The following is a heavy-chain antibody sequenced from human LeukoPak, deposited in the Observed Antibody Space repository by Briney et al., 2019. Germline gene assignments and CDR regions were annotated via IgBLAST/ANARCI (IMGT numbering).Heavy chain of an antibody. V-gene: IGHV1-3*01. J-gene: IGHJ4*02. Sequence: GASVTVSCKASGYTFSNYAIHWVRQAPGQRFEWMGWINAGNGHTKYSQNFQGRVTITRDSSASTAYMELSSLTSEDTAVYYCARGIWSARTVDYYLDYWGQGTLVTVSS. CDR2: INAGNGHT. CDR3: ARGIWSARTVDYYLDY. D-gene: IGHD2-21*01. CDR1: GYTFSNYA.